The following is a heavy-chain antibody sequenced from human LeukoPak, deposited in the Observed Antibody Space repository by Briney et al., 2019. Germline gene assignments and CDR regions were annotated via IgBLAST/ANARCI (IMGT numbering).Heavy chain of an antibody. D-gene: IGHD2-2*01. Sequence: PGGSLRLSCAASGVTFSTYIMNWVRQAPGKGLEWVSSISSSSNNINYADSVKGRFTISRDNAMNSVHLQMNGLRVEDTAVYYCVRGYQRRVYWGEGTLIAVPP. CDR1: GVTFSTYI. CDR2: ISSSSNNI. CDR3: VRGYQRRVY. J-gene: IGHJ4*02. V-gene: IGHV3-21*01.